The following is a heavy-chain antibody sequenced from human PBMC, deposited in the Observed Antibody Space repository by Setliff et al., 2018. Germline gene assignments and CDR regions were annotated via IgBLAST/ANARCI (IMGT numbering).Heavy chain of an antibody. D-gene: IGHD6-25*01. CDR1: GVSISSSTYY. V-gene: IGHV4-39*02. CDR3: VGRDFSGGDS. Sequence: SETLSLTCTVSGVSISSSTYYWGWIRQPPGKGLEWIGNIYYSGSTYYSPSLMIRVTISISADTSNKSFSLNLFSVTAADTAVYYCVGRDFSGGDSWGHGTLVTVS. CDR2: IYYSGST. J-gene: IGHJ5*01.